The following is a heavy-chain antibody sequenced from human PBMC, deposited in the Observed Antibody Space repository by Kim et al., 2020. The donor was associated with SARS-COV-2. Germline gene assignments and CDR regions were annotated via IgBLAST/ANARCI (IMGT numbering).Heavy chain of an antibody. V-gene: IGHV1-18*01. Sequence: ASVKVSCKASGYTFTSYGISWVRQAPGQGLEWMGWISAYNGNTNYAQKLQGRVTMTTDTFTSTAYMELRSLRSDDTAVYYCARDLGFGELLFSDYWGQGTLVTVSS. CDR3: ARDLGFGELLFSDY. J-gene: IGHJ4*02. CDR2: ISAYNGNT. CDR1: GYTFTSYG. D-gene: IGHD3-10*01.